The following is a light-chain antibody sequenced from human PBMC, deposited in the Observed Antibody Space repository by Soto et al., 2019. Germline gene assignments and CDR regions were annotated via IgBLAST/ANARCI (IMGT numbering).Light chain of an antibody. Sequence: QSALTQPASVSGSPGQSITISCTGTSSDVGGYNYVSWYQQHPGKAPKLMIYDASNRPSGVSNRFSGSKSGNTASLTISGLQAEDEADYYCSSYTSSSTLFGGGTKRPS. J-gene: IGLJ2*01. CDR3: SSYTSSSTL. V-gene: IGLV2-14*01. CDR2: DAS. CDR1: SSDVGGYNY.